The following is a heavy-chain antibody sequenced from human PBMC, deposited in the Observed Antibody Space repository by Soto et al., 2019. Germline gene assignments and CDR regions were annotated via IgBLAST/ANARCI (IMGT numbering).Heavy chain of an antibody. CDR3: AKDQGSSWYEIDY. D-gene: IGHD6-13*01. J-gene: IGHJ4*02. Sequence: EVQLLESGGGLVQPGGSLRLSCAAPGFTFGNYALPWAPQAPGKGLEWASTISGSGGRTYYADSVKGRFTISRDNSKNTLYLQMNSLRAEDTAVYYCAKDQGSSWYEIDYWGQGTLVTVSS. CDR1: GFTFGNYA. CDR2: ISGSGGRT. V-gene: IGHV3-23*01.